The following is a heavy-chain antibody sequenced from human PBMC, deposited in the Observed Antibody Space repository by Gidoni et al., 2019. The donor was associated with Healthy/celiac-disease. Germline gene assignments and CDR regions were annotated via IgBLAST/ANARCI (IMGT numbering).Heavy chain of an antibody. J-gene: IGHJ3*02. D-gene: IGHD3-3*01. V-gene: IGHV1-8*01. CDR3: ARWKIVRFLEWPTDAFDI. CDR1: GYTFTSYD. Sequence: QVQLVQSGAEVKKPGASVKVSCKASGYTFTSYDINWVRQATGQGLEWMGWMNPNSGNTGYAQKFQGRVTMTRNTSISTAYMELSSLRSEDTAVYYCARWKIVRFLEWPTDAFDIWGQGTMVTVSS. CDR2: MNPNSGNT.